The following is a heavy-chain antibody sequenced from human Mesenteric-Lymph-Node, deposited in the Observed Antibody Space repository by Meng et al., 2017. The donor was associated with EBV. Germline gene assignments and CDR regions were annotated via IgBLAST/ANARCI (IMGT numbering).Heavy chain of an antibody. D-gene: IGHD3-10*01. V-gene: IGHV4-4*02. Sequence: QVQPREAGPGLVKPAGTLSLPCAVSCWSIYESHWWSWVRQPPGKGLEWIGETYHSGSSNYSPSLKSRVSMSVDNSKNQFSLTLHSVTAADTAVYYCARGLGGSGKYHFDFWGPGILVTVSS. CDR1: CWSIYESHW. J-gene: IGHJ4*02. CDR2: TYHSGSS. CDR3: ARGLGGSGKYHFDF.